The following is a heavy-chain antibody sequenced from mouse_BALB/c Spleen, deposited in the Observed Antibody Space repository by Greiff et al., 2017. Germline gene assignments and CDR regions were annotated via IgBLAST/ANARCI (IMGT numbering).Heavy chain of an antibody. V-gene: IGHV1-69*02. CDR3: TRNYGSSYGYAMDY. J-gene: IGHJ4*01. CDR2: IYPSDSYT. D-gene: IGHD1-1*01. CDR1: GYTFTSYW. Sequence: VQLQQPGAELVRPGASVKLSCKASGYTFTSYWINWVKQRPGQGLEWIGNIYPSDSYTNYNQKFKDKATLTVDKSSSTAYMQLSSPTSEDSAVYYCTRNYGSSYGYAMDYWGQGTSVTVSS.